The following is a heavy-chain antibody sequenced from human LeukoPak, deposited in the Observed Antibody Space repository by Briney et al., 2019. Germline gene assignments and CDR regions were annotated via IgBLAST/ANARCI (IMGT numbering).Heavy chain of an antibody. CDR3: ARTHYSYSSSWYD. CDR1: GYTFTNYA. D-gene: IGHD6-13*01. CDR2: INTNTGNP. V-gene: IGHV7-4-1*02. J-gene: IGHJ4*02. Sequence: ASVQVSCKASGYTFTNYAMNWVRQAPGQGLEWMGWINTNTGNPTYARGFTGRFVFSLDTSVSTAYLQISSLKAEDTAVYYCARTHYSYSSSWYDWGQGTLVTVSS.